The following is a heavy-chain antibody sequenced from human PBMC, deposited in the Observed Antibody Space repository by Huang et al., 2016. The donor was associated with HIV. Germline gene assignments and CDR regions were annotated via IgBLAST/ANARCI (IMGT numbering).Heavy chain of an antibody. CDR3: AKKGGLTGFQPLDY. CDR1: EFTWSSYG. Sequence: EVQLLESGGGLVQPGGSLRLSCTATEFTWSSYGMSWVRQATGKGLEWVATIMGSSGNTCYAYSVKGRFTIYSDKSKNTLYLQMNSLRAEDTAVYFCAKKGGLTGFQPLDYWGQGTQVTVSS. V-gene: IGHV3-23*01. D-gene: IGHD2-8*02. J-gene: IGHJ4*02. CDR2: IMGSSGNT.